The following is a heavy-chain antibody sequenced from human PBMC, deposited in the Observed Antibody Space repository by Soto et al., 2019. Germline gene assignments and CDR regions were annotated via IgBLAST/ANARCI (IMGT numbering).Heavy chain of an antibody. D-gene: IGHD6-13*01. CDR3: AKDQGLFRSIAAAGNFDY. V-gene: IGHV3-23*01. J-gene: IGHJ4*02. CDR1: GFTFSSYA. Sequence: GRSLRLSCAASGFTFSSYAMSWVRQAPGKGLEWVSAISGSGGSTYYADSVKGRFTISRDNSKNTLYLQMNSLRAEDTAVYYCAKDQGLFRSIAAAGNFDYWGQGTLVTVSS. CDR2: ISGSGGST.